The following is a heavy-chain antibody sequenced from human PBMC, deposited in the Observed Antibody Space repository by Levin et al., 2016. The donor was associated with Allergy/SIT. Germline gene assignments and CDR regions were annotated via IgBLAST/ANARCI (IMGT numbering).Heavy chain of an antibody. CDR1: GGSFSGYY. CDR3: ARGRYYGSGSYTHNWFDP. Sequence: SETLSLTCAVYGGSFSGYYWKWIRQPPGKGLEWIGEINHSGSTNYNPSLKSRVTISVDTSKNQFSLKLSSVTAADTAVYYCARGRYYGSGSYTHNWFDPWGQGTLVTVSS. D-gene: IGHD3-10*01. CDR2: INHSGST. V-gene: IGHV4-34*01. J-gene: IGHJ5*02.